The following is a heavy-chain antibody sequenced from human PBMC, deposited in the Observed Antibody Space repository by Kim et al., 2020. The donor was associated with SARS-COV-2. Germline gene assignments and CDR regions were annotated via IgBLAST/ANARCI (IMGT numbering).Heavy chain of an antibody. CDR2: IVKYGSNN. CDR3: ARDENAPRYFDWLLPIATYGMDV. J-gene: IGHJ6*01. D-gene: IGHD3-9*01. Sequence: GGSLRLSCAASGFTFSSFAMHWVRPAPGNWLEWGAVIVKYGSNNYYADSGKGRCTIARDNSKNTLYLQMNSQRAEDTAVYVCARDENAPRYFDWLLPIATYGMDVWGQGSTVTVST. V-gene: IGHV3-30*04. CDR1: GFTFSSFA.